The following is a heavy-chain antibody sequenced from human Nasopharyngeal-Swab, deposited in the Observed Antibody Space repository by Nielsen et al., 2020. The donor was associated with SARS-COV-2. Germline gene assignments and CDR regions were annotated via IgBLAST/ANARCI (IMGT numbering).Heavy chain of an antibody. D-gene: IGHD2-15*01. Sequence: SVKVSCKASGYTFTSYGISWVRQAPGQGLEWMGGIIPIFGTANYAQKFQGRVTITADESTSTAYMELSSLRSEDTAVYYCARVGYCSGGSCSWFDPWGQGTLVTVSS. CDR3: ARVGYCSGGSCSWFDP. CDR2: IIPIFGTA. J-gene: IGHJ5*02. CDR1: GYTFTSYG. V-gene: IGHV1-69*13.